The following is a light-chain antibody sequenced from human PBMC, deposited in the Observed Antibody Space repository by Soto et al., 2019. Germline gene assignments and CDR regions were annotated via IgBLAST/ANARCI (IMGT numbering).Light chain of an antibody. V-gene: IGKV3-15*01. Sequence: EIVMAQSPATLSVSPGERATLSCRASERVSSNLAWYQQKPGQAPRLLIYGASTRATGIPARFSGSGSGTEFTLTISSLQSEDFAVYYCQQYGSSPITFGQGTRLEIK. CDR2: GAS. J-gene: IGKJ5*01. CDR1: ERVSSN. CDR3: QQYGSSPIT.